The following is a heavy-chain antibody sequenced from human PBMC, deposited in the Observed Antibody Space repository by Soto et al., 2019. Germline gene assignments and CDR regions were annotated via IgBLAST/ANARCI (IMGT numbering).Heavy chain of an antibody. V-gene: IGHV1-69*13. Sequence: SVKVSCKASGYSFTGNSMHWVRQAPGQGLEWMGGIIPNNGAANYAQKFQGRVTITADESTSTAYMELSSLRSEDTAVYYCARLTTAMVPFDYWGQGTLVTVSS. D-gene: IGHD5-18*01. CDR2: IIPNNGAA. CDR1: GYSFTGNS. J-gene: IGHJ4*02. CDR3: ARLTTAMVPFDY.